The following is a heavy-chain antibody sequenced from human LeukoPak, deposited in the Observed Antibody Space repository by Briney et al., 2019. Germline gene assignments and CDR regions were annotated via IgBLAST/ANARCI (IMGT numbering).Heavy chain of an antibody. D-gene: IGHD1-26*01. V-gene: IGHV3-23*01. J-gene: IGHJ3*02. CDR2: ISVSGGSS. CDR1: GFTFSSYG. CDR3: AKLYSGSYYGAFDI. Sequence: PGGSLRLPCAASGFTFSSYGMSWVRQAPGKGLEWVSAISVSGGSSYYADSVKGRFTISRDNSKNTLFLQMNSLRAEDTAVYYCAKLYSGSYYGAFDIWGQGTMVTVSS.